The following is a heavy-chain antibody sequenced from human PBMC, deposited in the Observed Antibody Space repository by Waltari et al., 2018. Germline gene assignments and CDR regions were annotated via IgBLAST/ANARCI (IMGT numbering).Heavy chain of an antibody. Sequence: QAQLQESGPGLVKPSQTLSLTCTVSGGSVGRGSHYWSWIRQPAGKGLEWVGRISTRGSTNYNPSLETRVTLSRDTSKNQFSLKLSSVTAADTAVYYCARNALWFGPTDNWFDPWGQGTLVTVSS. D-gene: IGHD3-10*01. CDR3: ARNALWFGPTDNWFDP. CDR1: GGSVGRGSHY. CDR2: ISTRGST. J-gene: IGHJ5*02. V-gene: IGHV4-61*02.